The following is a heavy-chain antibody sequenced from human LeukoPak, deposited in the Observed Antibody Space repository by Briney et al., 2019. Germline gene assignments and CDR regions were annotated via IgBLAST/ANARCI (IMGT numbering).Heavy chain of an antibody. D-gene: IGHD3-9*01. V-gene: IGHV3-48*03. Sequence: GGSLRLSCAASGFTFSSYEMNWVRQAPGKGLEWVSYISSSGSTIYYADSVKGRFTISRDNAKNSLYLQMNSLRAEDTAVYYCARSVPYGILTGYYFDYWGQGTLVTVSS. CDR3: ARSVPYGILTGYYFDY. CDR2: ISSSGSTI. CDR1: GFTFSSYE. J-gene: IGHJ4*02.